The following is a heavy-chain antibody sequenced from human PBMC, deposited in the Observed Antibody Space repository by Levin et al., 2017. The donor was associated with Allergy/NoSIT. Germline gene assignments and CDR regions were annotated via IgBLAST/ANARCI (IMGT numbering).Heavy chain of an antibody. D-gene: IGHD3-10*01. Sequence: SQTLSLTCTVSGGSISSSSYYWGWIRQPPGKGLEWIGSIYYSGSTYYNPSLKSRVTISVDTSKNQFSLKLSSVTAADTAVYYCARSWGFQGVIPLYFDYWGQGTLVTVSS. CDR1: GGSISSSSYY. J-gene: IGHJ4*02. V-gene: IGHV4-39*01. CDR3: ARSWGFQGVIPLYFDY. CDR2: IYYSGST.